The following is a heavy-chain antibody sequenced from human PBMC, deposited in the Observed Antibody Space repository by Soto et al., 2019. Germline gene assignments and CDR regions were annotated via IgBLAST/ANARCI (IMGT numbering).Heavy chain of an antibody. D-gene: IGHD5-18*01. V-gene: IGHV3-33*01. J-gene: IGHJ4*02. Sequence: VQLVESGGGVVQPGKSLRLSCAASGFTFSTYGMHWVRQAPGKGLEWVAVIWYDGSNKYHGDSLKGRFTISRDNSKNTLYLQINNLRAEETAVYYCGRDGALGDTAVVDSWGQGTLVTVSS. CDR1: GFTFSTYG. CDR2: IWYDGSNK. CDR3: GRDGALGDTAVVDS.